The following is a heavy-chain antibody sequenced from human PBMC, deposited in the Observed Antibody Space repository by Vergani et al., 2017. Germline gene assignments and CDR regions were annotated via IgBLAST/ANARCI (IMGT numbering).Heavy chain of an antibody. CDR1: GFSLRTTGVG. V-gene: IGHV2-5*01. J-gene: IGHJ5*02. Sequence: QITLKESGPTLVRPTQPLTLTCTFSGFSLRTTGVGVGWMRPTPGNALEWLAVVFWNDVKYYSPSLQNRLTITKETSKNQVVLTMINRDPVDTATYYCASRGGRCTTTCSQYVWCDPWGRGTLVTVSS. D-gene: IGHD2-8*01. CDR2: VFWNDVK. CDR3: ASRGGRCTTTCSQYVWCDP.